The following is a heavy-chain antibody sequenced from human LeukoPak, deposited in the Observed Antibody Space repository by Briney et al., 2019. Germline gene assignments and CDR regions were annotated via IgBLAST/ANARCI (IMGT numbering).Heavy chain of an antibody. Sequence: GSLRLSCAASGFPFSSFEMSWVRQAPGKGLEWVSYISSSGSTIYYADSVKGRFTISRDNAKNSLYLQMNSLRAEDTAVYYCARDSKNGVDAFDIWGQGTMVTVSS. J-gene: IGHJ3*02. CDR2: ISSSGSTI. V-gene: IGHV3-48*03. CDR3: ARDSKNGVDAFDI. CDR1: GFPFSSFE. D-gene: IGHD2-8*01.